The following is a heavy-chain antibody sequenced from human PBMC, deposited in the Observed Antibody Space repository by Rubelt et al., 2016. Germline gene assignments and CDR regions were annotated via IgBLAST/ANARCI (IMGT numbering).Heavy chain of an antibody. Sequence: GSLRLSCAASGFTFSSNAMSWVRQAPGKGLEWVSGISGSGASTYYADSVKGRFTISRDNAKNSLYLQMNSLRAEDTAVYYCAKDLSSTYYYDSSDYWGQGTLVTVSS. J-gene: IGHJ4*02. V-gene: IGHV3-23*01. D-gene: IGHD3-22*01. CDR2: ISGSGAST. CDR3: AKDLSSTYYYDSSDY. CDR1: GFTFSSNA.